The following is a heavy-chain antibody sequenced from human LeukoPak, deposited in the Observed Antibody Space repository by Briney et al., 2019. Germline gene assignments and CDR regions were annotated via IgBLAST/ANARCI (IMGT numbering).Heavy chain of an antibody. CDR3: ARGTPAVAGIDY. CDR2: LSYDGTDW. CDR1: GFTFTTDP. Sequence: GGALRLSCAASGFTFTTDPVHWVRQTPGKGLEWRGVLSYDGTDWYYADSVRGRFTISRDNFKKTLYLQMNSLTREDTAVYYCARGTPAVAGIDYWGLGTLVTVSS. V-gene: IGHV3-30*04. J-gene: IGHJ4*02. D-gene: IGHD6-19*01.